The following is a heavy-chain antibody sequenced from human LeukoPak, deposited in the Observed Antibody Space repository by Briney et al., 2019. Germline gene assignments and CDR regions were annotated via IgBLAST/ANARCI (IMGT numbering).Heavy chain of an antibody. Sequence: GGSLRLSCAASGFTFSSYSMNWVRQAPGKGLEWVSSISGSTTYIYYADSVKGRFTISRDNANNSLYLQMNSLRAEDTAVYYCAAQAGTGPYYYYGLDVWGQGTTVTVSS. D-gene: IGHD6-19*01. V-gene: IGHV3-21*01. J-gene: IGHJ6*02. CDR1: GFTFSSYS. CDR3: AAQAGTGPYYYYGLDV. CDR2: ISGSTTYI.